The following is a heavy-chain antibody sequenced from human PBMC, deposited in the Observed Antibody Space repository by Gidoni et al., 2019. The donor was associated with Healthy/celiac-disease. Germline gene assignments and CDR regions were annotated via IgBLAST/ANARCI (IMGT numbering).Heavy chain of an antibody. Sequence: EVQLVESGGGLVKPVGSLRLSCAASGCTFRSYNMNWVRQAPGKGLEWFPSISSISNSIYYADSVKGQFTISRDNSKNSLYLQMISLSAEDTAVYYCARDQYCTNGVCYFYYYYYGMDVWGQGTTVTVSS. J-gene: IGHJ6*02. V-gene: IGHV3-21*01. CDR2: ISSISNSI. CDR3: ARDQYCTNGVCYFYYYYYGMDV. D-gene: IGHD2-8*01. CDR1: GCTFRSYN.